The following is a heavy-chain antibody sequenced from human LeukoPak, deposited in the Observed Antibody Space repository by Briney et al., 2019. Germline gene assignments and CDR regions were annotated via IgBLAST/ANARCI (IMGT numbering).Heavy chain of an antibody. CDR1: GGTFSSYA. V-gene: IGHV1-46*01. J-gene: IGHJ6*02. CDR2: INPSAGIT. Sequence: ASVKVSCKASGGTFSSYAISWVRQAPGQGLEWMGIINPSAGITTYAQKFQGRVTMTSDSSTSTIYMDLSSLKFEDTAVYYCARRGVLWFGELFYYGMDVWGQGTTVTVSS. CDR3: ARRGVLWFGELFYYGMDV. D-gene: IGHD3-10*01.